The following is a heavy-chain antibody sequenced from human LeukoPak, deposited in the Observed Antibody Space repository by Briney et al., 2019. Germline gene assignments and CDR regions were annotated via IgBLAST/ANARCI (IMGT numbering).Heavy chain of an antibody. J-gene: IGHJ4*02. D-gene: IGHD6-13*01. Sequence: GGSLRLSCAASGFTLSSYSMNWVRQAPGKGLEWVSSISSSSSYIYYGGSVKGRFTISRDNAKNSVYLQMNSLRAEDTAVYYCARGGPAAGRFDYWGQGTLVTVPS. CDR3: ARGGPAAGRFDY. CDR1: GFTLSSYS. CDR2: ISSSSSYI. V-gene: IGHV3-21*01.